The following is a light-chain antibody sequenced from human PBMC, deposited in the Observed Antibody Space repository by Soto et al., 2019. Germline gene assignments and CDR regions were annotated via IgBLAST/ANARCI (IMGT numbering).Light chain of an antibody. CDR1: SGDVGAYNY. Sequence: QSALTQPRSVSASPGQSVTISCTGTSGDVGAYNYVSWSQQYPGKAPKLIIYDVDQRPSGVPDRFVGSKSGNTATLTISGLQAEDEADYYCCSNAGRPDVFGTGTKLTVL. CDR2: DVD. CDR3: CSNAGRPDV. J-gene: IGLJ1*01. V-gene: IGLV2-11*01.